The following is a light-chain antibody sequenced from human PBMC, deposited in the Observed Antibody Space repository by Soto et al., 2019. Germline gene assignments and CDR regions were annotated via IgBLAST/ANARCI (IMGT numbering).Light chain of an antibody. CDR2: EVN. CDR3: SSYAGSSNV. V-gene: IGLV2-8*01. CDR1: SSDVGGYNY. J-gene: IGLJ1*01. Sequence: QSALTQPPSASGSPGQSVAISCTGTSSDVGGYNYVSWYQQHPGKAPKLMIYEVNKRPSGVPDRFSSSKSGNTVSLTVSGLQAEDEADYYCSSYAGSSNVFGTGTKLTVL.